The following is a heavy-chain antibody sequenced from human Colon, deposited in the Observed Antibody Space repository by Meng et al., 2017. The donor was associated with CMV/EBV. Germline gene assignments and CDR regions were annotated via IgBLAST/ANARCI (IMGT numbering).Heavy chain of an antibody. J-gene: IGHJ4*02. Sequence: GGSLKISCQGSGYTYSNYWIGWVRQMPGKGLEWMAIIYPGDSDTRYSPSFQGQVTISADKSSTTAYLQWSSLKASDTAMYYCARHWAPFIVAPDYWGQGTLVTVSS. D-gene: IGHD2-2*01. V-gene: IGHV5-51*01. CDR2: IYPGDSDT. CDR1: GYTYSNYW. CDR3: ARHWAPFIVAPDY.